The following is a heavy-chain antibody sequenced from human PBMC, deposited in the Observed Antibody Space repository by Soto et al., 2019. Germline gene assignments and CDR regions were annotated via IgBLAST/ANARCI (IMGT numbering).Heavy chain of an antibody. CDR2: ISSSVSTI. J-gene: IGHJ4*02. V-gene: IGHV3-11*01. CDR1: GFPFIEYY. D-gene: IGHD3-22*01. CDR3: ARMAYFDSSGYHPMIDH. Sequence: PWGSLRLSCEDSGFPFIEYYISLIRHASVRGLEWVSYISSSVSTIYYADSVKGRFTISRDNAKNSLYLQMNRLRAEDTAMYYCARMAYFDSSGYHPMIDHWGQGTLVTVSS.